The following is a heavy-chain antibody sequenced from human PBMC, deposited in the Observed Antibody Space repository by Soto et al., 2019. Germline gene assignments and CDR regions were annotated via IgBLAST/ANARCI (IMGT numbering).Heavy chain of an antibody. V-gene: IGHV4-34*01. J-gene: IGHJ5*02. CDR3: ARHELGGNYGSNWFDP. D-gene: IGHD4-4*01. Sequence: LSETLSLTCAVYGGSFSGYYWSWIRQPPWKGLEWIGEINHSGSTYYNPSLKSRVTISVDTSKNQFSLKLSSVPAADTAVYYCARHELGGNYGSNWFDPWGQGTLVTVSS. CDR2: INHSGST. CDR1: GGSFSGYY.